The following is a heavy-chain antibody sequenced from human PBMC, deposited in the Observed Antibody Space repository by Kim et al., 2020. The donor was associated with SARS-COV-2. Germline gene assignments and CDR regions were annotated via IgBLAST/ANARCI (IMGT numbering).Heavy chain of an antibody. CDR1: GYTFTSYA. D-gene: IGHD6-19*01. J-gene: IGHJ3*02. Sequence: ASVKVSCKASGYTFTSYAMNWVRQAPGQGLEWMGWINTNTGNPTYAQGFTGRFVFSLDTSVSTAYLQISSLKAEDTAVYYCARDGSGWYDDHDAFDIWGQGTMVTVSS. CDR3: ARDGSGWYDDHDAFDI. CDR2: INTNTGNP. V-gene: IGHV7-4-1*02.